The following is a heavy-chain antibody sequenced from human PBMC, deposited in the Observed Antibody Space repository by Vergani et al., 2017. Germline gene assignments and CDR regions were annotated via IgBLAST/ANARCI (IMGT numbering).Heavy chain of an antibody. CDR2: IYYSGST. CDR1: GGSISSSSYY. D-gene: IGHD3-10*01. Sequence: QLQLQESGPGLVKPSETLSLTCTVSGGSISSSSYYWGWIRQPPGKGLEWIGSIYYSGSTYYNPSLKRRVTISVDTSKNQFSLKLSSVTAADTAVYYCARLPMVLGAFDIWGQGTMVTVSS. J-gene: IGHJ3*02. V-gene: IGHV4-39*01. CDR3: ARLPMVLGAFDI.